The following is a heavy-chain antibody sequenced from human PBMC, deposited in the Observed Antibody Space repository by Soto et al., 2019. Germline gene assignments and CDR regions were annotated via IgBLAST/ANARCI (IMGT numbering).Heavy chain of an antibody. CDR1: GASISGSYYY. V-gene: IGHV4-39*01. CDR3: ATSQKGYNWNYFDH. J-gene: IGHJ4*02. Sequence: SETLSLTCAVSGASISGSYYYWAWLRQSPGKGPEWIGSVFYTGFTSYIPSLESRVSVSVDTSKSQFSLKLSAVTAADKAVYYCATSQKGYNWNYFDHWGQGALVTVSS. CDR2: VFYTGFT. D-gene: IGHD1-20*01.